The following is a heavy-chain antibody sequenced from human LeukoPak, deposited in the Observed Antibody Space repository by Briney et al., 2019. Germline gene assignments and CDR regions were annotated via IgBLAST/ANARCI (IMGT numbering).Heavy chain of an antibody. D-gene: IGHD3-16*01. Sequence: GASAKVSCKASGYTFTEYAIHWVRQATGQGLEWMGWMNRNNDYTGFPQKLHGRISITRDTSIRTAYLELSRLTSEDTAIYYCARGKSGGPTGWFDPWGQGTLVTVSS. CDR2: MNRNNDYT. J-gene: IGHJ5*02. V-gene: IGHV1-8*01. CDR3: ARGKSGGPTGWFDP. CDR1: GYTFTEYA.